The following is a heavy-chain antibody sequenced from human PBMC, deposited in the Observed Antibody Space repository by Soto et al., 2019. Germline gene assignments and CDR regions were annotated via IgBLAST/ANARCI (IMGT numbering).Heavy chain of an antibody. V-gene: IGHV1-69*13. CDR3: AEGDYGRRDNWKYYYYAFDV. J-gene: IGHJ6*02. CDR2: ISAMYGTA. D-gene: IGHD1-1*01. CDR1: GCTFLWYA. Sequence: VNDSLLAFGCTFLWYAFSWLRQAPGEGPAWMGGISAMYGTANYAQKFQGTVTINANRSTNTDYMELSSQRSEDTAVYDGAEGDYGRRDNWKYYYYAFDVWGQGTSVTVSS.